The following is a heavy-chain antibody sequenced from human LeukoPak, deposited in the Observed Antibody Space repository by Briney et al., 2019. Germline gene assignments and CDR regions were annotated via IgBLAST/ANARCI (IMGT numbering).Heavy chain of an antibody. Sequence: SETLSLTCAVYGGSFSGYYWSWIRQPPGKGLEWIGEINHSGSTNYNPSLKSRVTISVDTSKNQFSLKLSSVTAADTAVYYCARGYLSAVTTFRERWFDPWGQGTLVTVSS. CDR3: ARGYLSAVTTFRERWFDP. V-gene: IGHV4-34*01. D-gene: IGHD4-17*01. J-gene: IGHJ5*02. CDR1: GGSFSGYY. CDR2: INHSGST.